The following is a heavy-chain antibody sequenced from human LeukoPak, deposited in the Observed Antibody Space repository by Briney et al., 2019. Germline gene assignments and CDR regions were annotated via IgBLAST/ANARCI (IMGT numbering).Heavy chain of an antibody. J-gene: IGHJ6*03. CDR2: INPSGGST. V-gene: IGHV1-46*01. Sequence: ASVKVSCKASGYTFTSYYMHWVRQAPGQGLEWMGIINPSGGSTSYAQKFQGRVIMTRDTSTSTVYMELSSLRSEDTAVYYCARDGIWFGERAMAYMDVWGKGTTVTVSS. CDR3: ARDGIWFGERAMAYMDV. D-gene: IGHD3-10*01. CDR1: GYTFTSYY.